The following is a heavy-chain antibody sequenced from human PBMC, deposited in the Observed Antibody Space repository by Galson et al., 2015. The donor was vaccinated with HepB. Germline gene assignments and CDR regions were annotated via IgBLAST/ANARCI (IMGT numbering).Heavy chain of an antibody. V-gene: IGHV1-2*06. CDR1: GYTFTGYY. D-gene: IGHD6-13*01. Sequence: SVKVSCKASGYTFTGYYMHWVRQAPGQGLEWMGRINPNSGGTNYAQKFQGRVTMTRDTSISTAYMELSRLRSDDTAVYYCARVRFRGIAAAGYEGMDVWGQGTTVTVSS. CDR2: INPNSGGT. J-gene: IGHJ6*02. CDR3: ARVRFRGIAAAGYEGMDV.